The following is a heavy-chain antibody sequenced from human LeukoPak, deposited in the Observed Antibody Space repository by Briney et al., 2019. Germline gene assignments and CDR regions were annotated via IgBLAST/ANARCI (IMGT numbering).Heavy chain of an antibody. CDR3: AKDGDDYGDYVPYYYYGMDV. Sequence: PGGSLRLSCAASGFTFSSYAMSWVRQAPGKGLEWVSAISGSGGSTYYADSVKGRFTISRDNSKNTLYLQMNSLRAEDTAVYYCAKDGDDYGDYVPYYYYGMDVWGRGTTVTVSS. J-gene: IGHJ6*02. CDR1: GFTFSSYA. D-gene: IGHD4-17*01. V-gene: IGHV3-23*01. CDR2: ISGSGGST.